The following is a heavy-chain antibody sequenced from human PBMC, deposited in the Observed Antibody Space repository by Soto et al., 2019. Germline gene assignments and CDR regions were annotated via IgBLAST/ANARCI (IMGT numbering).Heavy chain of an antibody. D-gene: IGHD6-13*01. Sequence: GGSLRLSCAASGFTFSSYGMHWVRQAPGKGLEWVAVISYDGSNKYYADPVKGRFTISRDNSKNTLYLQMNSLRAEDTAVYHCAKVLIAAGGVYYYYGMDVWGQGTTVTVSS. CDR1: GFTFSSYG. CDR3: AKVLIAAGGVYYYYGMDV. J-gene: IGHJ6*02. V-gene: IGHV3-30*18. CDR2: ISYDGSNK.